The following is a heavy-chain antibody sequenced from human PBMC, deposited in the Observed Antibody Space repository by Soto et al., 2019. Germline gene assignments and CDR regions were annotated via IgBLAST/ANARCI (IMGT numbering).Heavy chain of an antibody. CDR2: IWYDGSNK. Sequence: GGSLRLSCAASGFTFSSYGMHWVRQAPGKGLEWVAVIWYDGSNKYYADSGKGRFTISRDNSKNTLYLQMNSLRAEDTAVYSCARDGHGSGNYGMDVWGQGPTVTVSS. CDR1: GFTFSSYG. J-gene: IGHJ6*02. V-gene: IGHV3-33*01. D-gene: IGHD3-10*01. CDR3: ARDGHGSGNYGMDV.